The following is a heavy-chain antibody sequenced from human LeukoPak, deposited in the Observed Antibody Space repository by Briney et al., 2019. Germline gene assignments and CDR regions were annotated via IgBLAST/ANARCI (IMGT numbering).Heavy chain of an antibody. D-gene: IGHD3-10*01. J-gene: IGHJ4*02. V-gene: IGHV3-23*01. CDR2: ISGSGGST. Sequence: GSLRLSCAASGFTFSSYGMSWVRQAPGKGLEWVSAISGSGGSTYYADSVKGRFTISRDNSKNTLYLQMNSLRAEDTAVYYCAKGKVLWFGEVIDYWGQGTLVTVSS. CDR3: AKGKVLWFGEVIDY. CDR1: GFTFSSYG.